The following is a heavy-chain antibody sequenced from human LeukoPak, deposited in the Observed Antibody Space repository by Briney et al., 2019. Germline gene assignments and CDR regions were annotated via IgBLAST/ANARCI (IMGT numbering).Heavy chain of an antibody. Sequence: SETLSLTCTVSGGSVSSGSYYWSWIRQPPGKGLEWIGYIYYSGSTNYNPSLKSRVTISVDTSKNQFSLKLSSVSAADTAVFYCARVASGYDVFDIWGQGTMVTVSS. CDR1: GGSVSSGSYY. CDR3: ARVASGYDVFDI. D-gene: IGHD3-3*01. J-gene: IGHJ3*02. CDR2: IYYSGST. V-gene: IGHV4-61*01.